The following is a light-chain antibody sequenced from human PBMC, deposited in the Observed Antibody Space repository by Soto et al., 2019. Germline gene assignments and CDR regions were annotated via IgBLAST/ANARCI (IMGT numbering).Light chain of an antibody. Sequence: IMLLASPASPSMCPGERAPLSCLASQSVSSYLAWYQQKPGQAPRLLIYDASNRATGIPARFSGSGSGTDFTLTISSLEPEDFAVYFCQQYNNWPFSFGQGTKVDIK. J-gene: IGKJ1*01. V-gene: IGKV3-11*01. CDR1: QSVSSY. CDR2: DAS. CDR3: QQYNNWPFS.